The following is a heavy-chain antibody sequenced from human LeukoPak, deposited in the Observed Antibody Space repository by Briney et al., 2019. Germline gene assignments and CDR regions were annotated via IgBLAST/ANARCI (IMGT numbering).Heavy chain of an antibody. J-gene: IGHJ4*02. V-gene: IGHV1-69*05. CDR1: GGTFSSYA. D-gene: IGHD6-6*01. Sequence: SVKVSCKASGGTFSSYAISWVRQAPGQGLEWMGGIIPIFGTANYAQKFQGRVTMTRDTSTSTVYMELSSLRSEDTAVYYCARTAGRTFDYWGQGTLVTVSS. CDR3: ARTAGRTFDY. CDR2: IIPIFGTA.